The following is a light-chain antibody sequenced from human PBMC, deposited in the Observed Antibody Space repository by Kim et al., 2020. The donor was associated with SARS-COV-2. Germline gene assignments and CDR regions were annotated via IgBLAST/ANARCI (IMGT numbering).Light chain of an antibody. CDR3: GTWDSSLSAVV. J-gene: IGLJ2*01. CDR1: SSNIVNNY. Sequence: GQKITISCSGSSSNIVNNYVSWYQQLPGTDPKLLIYDNNKRPSGIPDRFSGSKSGTSATLGITGLQTGDEADYYCGTWDSSLSAVVFGGGTQLTVL. CDR2: DNN. V-gene: IGLV1-51*01.